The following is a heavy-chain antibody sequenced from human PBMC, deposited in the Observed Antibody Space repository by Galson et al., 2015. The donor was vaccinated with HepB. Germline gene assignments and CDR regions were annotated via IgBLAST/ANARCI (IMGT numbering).Heavy chain of an antibody. CDR1: GFTVSNNY. V-gene: IGHV3-66*01. Sequence: SLRLSCAASGFTVSNNYMSWVRQAPGTGLEWVSVIYPDGSTYYPDSLKGRFSFSRDNSKNTLYLQLNSLRAEDTAVYYCARTIVSTTFDAFDIWGQGTMVIVSS. D-gene: IGHD5/OR15-5a*01. J-gene: IGHJ3*02. CDR2: IYPDGST. CDR3: ARTIVSTTFDAFDI.